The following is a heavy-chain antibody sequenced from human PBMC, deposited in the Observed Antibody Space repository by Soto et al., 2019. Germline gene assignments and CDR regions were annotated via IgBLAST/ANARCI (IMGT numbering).Heavy chain of an antibody. CDR3: AKSLSAIPGDS. Sequence: EVQLVESGGGLVQSGGSLRLSCAASGFTFISFWMSWVGQGPGKGPEGVANIKQDGGEKYYVDSVKGRFTISRDNAKNSLYLQMTSLRAEDTAVYHCAKSLSAIPGDSWGQGTLVTVSS. CDR2: IKQDGGEK. D-gene: IGHD2-2*01. J-gene: IGHJ4*02. CDR1: GFTFISFW. V-gene: IGHV3-7*05.